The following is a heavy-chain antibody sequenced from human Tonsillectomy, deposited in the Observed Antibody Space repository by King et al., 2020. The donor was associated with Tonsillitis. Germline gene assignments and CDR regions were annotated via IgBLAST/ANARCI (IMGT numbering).Heavy chain of an antibody. CDR3: ARDPGSGWFQDY. D-gene: IGHD6-19*01. Sequence: VQLVESGGGVVQPGRSLRLSCAASGFTFSSYGMHWVRQAPGKGLEWVSFISYDGSNKYYADSVRGRFTISRDNSKNTLSLQLNSLRAEDTAVYYCARDPGSGWFQDYWGRGTLVTVSS. V-gene: IGHV3-33*05. CDR2: ISYDGSNK. CDR1: GFTFSSYG. J-gene: IGHJ4*02.